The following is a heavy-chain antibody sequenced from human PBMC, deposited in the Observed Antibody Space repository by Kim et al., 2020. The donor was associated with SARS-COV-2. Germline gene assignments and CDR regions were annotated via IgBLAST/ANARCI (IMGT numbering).Heavy chain of an antibody. CDR2: ISASGGTT. CDR3: TKLMVVAATRSFDY. D-gene: IGHD2-15*01. V-gene: IGHV3-23*01. CDR1: GFTFSNCV. J-gene: IGHJ4*02. Sequence: GGSLRLSCAASGFTFSNCVMNWVRQAPGKGLEWVSVISASGGTTYYADSVKGRFTISRDNSKNTLYLQMNSLRAEDTAVYYCTKLMVVAATRSFDYWGQGTLVTVSS.